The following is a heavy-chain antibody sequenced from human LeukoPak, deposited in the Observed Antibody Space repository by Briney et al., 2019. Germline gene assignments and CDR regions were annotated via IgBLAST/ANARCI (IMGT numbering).Heavy chain of an antibody. Sequence: GGSLRLSCAASGFTFSAYSLRWVRQAPGKGLEWLSYISSTGSTIYYAGSVKGRFTNSRDNAKNSLYLQMNSLRAEDTAVYYCVGSKAPFFYFDYWGQGILVTVSS. CDR1: GFTFSAYS. J-gene: IGHJ4*02. CDR2: ISSTGSTI. CDR3: VGSKAPFFYFDY. V-gene: IGHV3-48*01. D-gene: IGHD2/OR15-2a*01.